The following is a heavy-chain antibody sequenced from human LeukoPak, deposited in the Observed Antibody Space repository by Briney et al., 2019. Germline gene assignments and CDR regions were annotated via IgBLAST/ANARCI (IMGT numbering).Heavy chain of an antibody. D-gene: IGHD3-9*01. CDR1: GYTFTGYY. CDR3: ARVVYDILTGYRYFDY. Sequence: GASVKVSCKASGYTFTGYYMHWVRQAPGQGLEWMGWINPNSGGTNYAQKFQGRVTMTRDTSISTAYMELSRLRSDDTAVYYCARVVYDILTGYRYFDYWGQGTLVTVSS. V-gene: IGHV1-2*02. J-gene: IGHJ4*02. CDR2: INPNSGGT.